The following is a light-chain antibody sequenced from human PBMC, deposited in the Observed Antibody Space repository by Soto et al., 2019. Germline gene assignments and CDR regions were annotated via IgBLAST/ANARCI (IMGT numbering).Light chain of an antibody. V-gene: IGKV1-12*01. Sequence: DIQMTQSPSSVSASGGDTVTITCRASQDVSSWLAWYQQKPGKAPKLLIYAASNLQGGVPSRFSGSGSGTDFTLTINSLQPEDSATYYCQQAKSFPPYTFGQGTKLEIK. CDR3: QQAKSFPPYT. CDR2: AAS. CDR1: QDVSSW. J-gene: IGKJ2*01.